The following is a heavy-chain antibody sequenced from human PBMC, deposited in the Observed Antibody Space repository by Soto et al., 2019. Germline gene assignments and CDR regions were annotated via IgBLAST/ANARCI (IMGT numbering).Heavy chain of an antibody. Sequence: GGSLRLSCAASGFTFSSYAMHWVRQAPGKGLEWVAVISYDGSNKYYADSVKGRFTISRDNSKNTLYLQMNSLRAEDTAGYYCARVTLVVVTTYWYFDLWGRGTLVTVSS. CDR1: GFTFSSYA. D-gene: IGHD3-22*01. J-gene: IGHJ2*01. CDR3: ARVTLVVVTTYWYFDL. CDR2: ISYDGSNK. V-gene: IGHV3-30-3*01.